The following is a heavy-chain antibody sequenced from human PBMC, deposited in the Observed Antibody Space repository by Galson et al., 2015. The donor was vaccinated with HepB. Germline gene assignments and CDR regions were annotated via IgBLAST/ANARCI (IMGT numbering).Heavy chain of an antibody. CDR3: ARDSRAWWLILDALDI. Sequence: SVKVSCKASGYTFTSHGLNWVRQAPGQGLEWMGWISAYNGNTKYAQNLQGRVTMTTDTSTTTAYMELRSLRSDDTAVYYCARDSRAWWLILDALDIWGQGTVVTVSS. V-gene: IGHV1-18*04. D-gene: IGHD6-19*01. J-gene: IGHJ3*02. CDR1: GYTFTSHG. CDR2: ISAYNGNT.